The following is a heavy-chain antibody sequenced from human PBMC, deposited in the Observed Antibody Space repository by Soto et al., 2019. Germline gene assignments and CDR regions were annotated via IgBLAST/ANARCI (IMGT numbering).Heavy chain of an antibody. V-gene: IGHV3-23*01. CDR1: GFTFSSYA. J-gene: IGHJ4*02. CDR2: ISGSGGST. Sequence: GGSLRLSCAASGFTFSSYAMSWVRQAPGKGLEWVSAISGSGGSTYYADSVKGRFTISRDNSKNTLYLQMNSLRAEDTAVYYCAKHADVITMIVVVIAYYFDYWGQGTLVTVSS. CDR3: AKHADVITMIVVVIAYYFDY. D-gene: IGHD3-22*01.